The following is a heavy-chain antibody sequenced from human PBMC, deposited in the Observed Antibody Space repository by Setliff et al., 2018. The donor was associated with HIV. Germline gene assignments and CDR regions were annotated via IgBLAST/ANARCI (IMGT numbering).Heavy chain of an antibody. J-gene: IGHJ4*02. D-gene: IGHD3-10*01. CDR2: FDPEHGGT. Sequence: ASVKVSCKASGGTFSSYAITWVRQAPGKGLEWMGGFDPEHGGTIYAQQFQGRVTMTEEKSADTAYMELKSLRSDDTAVYYCTTFYNSGSLTSFDHWGQGTLVTVSS. CDR3: TTFYNSGSLTSFDH. V-gene: IGHV1-24*01. CDR1: GGTFSSYA.